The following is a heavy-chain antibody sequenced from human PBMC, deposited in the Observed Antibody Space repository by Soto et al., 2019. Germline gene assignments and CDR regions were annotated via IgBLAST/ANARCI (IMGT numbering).Heavy chain of an antibody. V-gene: IGHV1-18*01. J-gene: IGHJ6*02. D-gene: IGHD2-15*01. CDR2: ISTYNGNT. CDR1: GYTFTSYG. CDR3: ARMGNCIGRSCYWYGMDV. Sequence: QVQMVQSGAEVNKPGASVKVSCKASGYTFTSYGISWVRQAPGQGLEWMGWISTYNGNTNYAQKLQGRVSMTADTSTSTAYMELRSLRSADTAVYYCARMGNCIGRSCYWYGMDVWGQGTTVTVSS.